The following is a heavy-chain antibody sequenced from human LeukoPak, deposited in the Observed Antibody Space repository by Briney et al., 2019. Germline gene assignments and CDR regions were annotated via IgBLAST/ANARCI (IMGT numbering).Heavy chain of an antibody. D-gene: IGHD2-2*01. CDR3: ATRYCSSTSCYLLSDIYFPGYMDV. CDR2: ISGRGTST. Sequence: GGSLRLSCAASGFTFSSYAMSWVRQAPGKGLEWVSSISGRGTSTYYADSVKGWFTISRDNSKNTLYLQMNSLRAEDTAVYYCATRYCSSTSCYLLSDIYFPGYMDVWGKGTTVTVSS. V-gene: IGHV3-23*01. CDR1: GFTFSSYA. J-gene: IGHJ6*03.